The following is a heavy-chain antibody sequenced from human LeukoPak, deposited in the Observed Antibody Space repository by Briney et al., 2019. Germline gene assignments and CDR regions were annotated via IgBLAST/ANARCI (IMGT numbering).Heavy chain of an antibody. CDR3: AREEFLHEIDSSGYFVY. Sequence: PSETLSLTRTVSGGSISSYYWSWIRQPAGKGLEWIGRIYTSGSTNYNPSLKSRVTMSVDTSKNQFSLKLTSLTAADTAVYYCAREEFLHEIDSSGYFVYWGQGTLVTVSS. D-gene: IGHD3-22*01. CDR1: GGSISSYY. CDR2: IYTSGST. V-gene: IGHV4-4*07. J-gene: IGHJ4*02.